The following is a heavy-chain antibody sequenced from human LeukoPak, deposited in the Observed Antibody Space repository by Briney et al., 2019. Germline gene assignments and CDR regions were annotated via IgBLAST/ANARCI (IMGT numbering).Heavy chain of an antibody. Sequence: GASVTVSFKASGGTFINYAISWVRQAPGQGLEWMGGIIPIFGTANYAQKFQGRVTITADEYTSTAYMELSSLRSEDTAVYYCARDRPDIVVVKGMDVWGQGTTVTVSS. CDR1: GGTFINYA. J-gene: IGHJ6*02. V-gene: IGHV1-69*13. D-gene: IGHD2-15*01. CDR3: ARDRPDIVVVKGMDV. CDR2: IIPIFGTA.